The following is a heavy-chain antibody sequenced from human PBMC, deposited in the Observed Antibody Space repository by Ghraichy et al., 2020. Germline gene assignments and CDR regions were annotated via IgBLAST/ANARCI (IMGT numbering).Heavy chain of an antibody. Sequence: GGSLRLSCAASGFTFSNAWMSWVRQAPGKGLEWVGRIKSKTDGGTTDYAAPVKGRFTISRDDSKNTLYLQMNSLKTEDTAVYYCTTSQYYYDSSGYIYWGQGTLVTVSS. CDR3: TTSQYYYDSSGYIY. V-gene: IGHV3-15*01. CDR2: IKSKTDGGTT. CDR1: GFTFSNAW. D-gene: IGHD3-22*01. J-gene: IGHJ4*02.